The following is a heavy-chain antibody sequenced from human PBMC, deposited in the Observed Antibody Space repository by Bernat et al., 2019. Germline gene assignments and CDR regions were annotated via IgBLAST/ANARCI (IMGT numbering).Heavy chain of an antibody. J-gene: IGHJ4*02. Sequence: QVQVVESGGGVVQPGRSLRLSCAVSGFTFSAFGMHWVRQAPGKGLEWVAVIIHDGSNAYYAESVKGRFTISRDNSKSTLYLQMNSLRAEETAVYYCARDFTGTAVQGQPPDSGGQGTLVTVSS. CDR2: IIHDGSNA. CDR1: GFTFSAFG. V-gene: IGHV3-33*05. CDR3: ARDFTGTAVQGQPPDS. D-gene: IGHD3-10*01.